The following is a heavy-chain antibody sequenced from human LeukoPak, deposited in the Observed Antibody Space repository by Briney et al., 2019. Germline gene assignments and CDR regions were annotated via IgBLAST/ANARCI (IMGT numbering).Heavy chain of an antibody. CDR2: ISTDGDNT. V-gene: IGHV3-64*01. CDR1: GFTFRSYS. Sequence: RGSLRLSCAASGFTFRSYSMHWVRQAPGKGLEYVSAISTDGDNTYYANSVKDRFTISRDNSKNTLFLQMGSLTADDMAIYYCARVGDDDAFDIWGQGTMVIVSS. J-gene: IGHJ3*02. CDR3: ARVGDDDAFDI. D-gene: IGHD1-1*01.